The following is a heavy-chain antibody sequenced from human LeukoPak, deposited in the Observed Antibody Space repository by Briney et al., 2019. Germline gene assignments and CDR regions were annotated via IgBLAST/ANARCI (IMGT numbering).Heavy chain of an antibody. V-gene: IGHV3-53*01. Sequence: PGGSLRLSCAASGFTVSSNYMSWVRQAPGKGLEWVSVIYSGGSTYYADSVKGRFTISRDNSKNTLYLQMNSLRAEDTAVYYCAKNRAPNYGDYSNFDYWGQGTLVTVSS. CDR3: AKNRAPNYGDYSNFDY. CDR1: GFTVSSNY. J-gene: IGHJ4*02. D-gene: IGHD4-17*01. CDR2: IYSGGST.